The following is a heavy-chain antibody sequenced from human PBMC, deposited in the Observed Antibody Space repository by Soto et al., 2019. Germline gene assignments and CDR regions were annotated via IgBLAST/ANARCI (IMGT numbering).Heavy chain of an antibody. V-gene: IGHV3-33*01. J-gene: IGHJ4*02. CDR3: ARVYVSWTYPIDY. CDR2: IWSGGSDK. D-gene: IGHD3-10*01. Sequence: QVQLVESGGGVVQPGRSLRLSCAASGFAFSSYGMHWVRQAPGKGLEWVTVIWSGGSDKYYADSVKGRFTISRDNSKNTLYLQMNSLRAEDTALYYCARVYVSWTYPIDYWGQGTLVTVSS. CDR1: GFAFSSYG.